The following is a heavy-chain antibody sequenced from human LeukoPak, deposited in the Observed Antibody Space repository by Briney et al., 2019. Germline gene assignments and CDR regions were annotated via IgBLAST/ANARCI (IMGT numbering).Heavy chain of an antibody. V-gene: IGHV1-18*01. CDR1: GYTIRSYG. CDR2: INVHRS. CDR3: ARGGGFNPSDYSSYYGLDV. J-gene: IGHJ6*02. D-gene: IGHD6-25*01. Sequence: ASVKVSCKASGYTIRSYGITWVRQAPGQGLEWMGWINVHRSNYARPLRGRISMTIETSTSTAYMELRSLTSDDTAVYYCARGGGFNPSDYSSYYGLDVWGQGTTVTVSS.